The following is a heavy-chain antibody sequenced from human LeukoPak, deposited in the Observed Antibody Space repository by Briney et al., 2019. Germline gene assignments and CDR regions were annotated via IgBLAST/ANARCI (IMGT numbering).Heavy chain of an antibody. Sequence: SVKASCKASGGTFSSYAISWVRQAPGQGLEWMGRIIPILGIANYAQKFQGRVTITADKSTSTAYMELSSLRSEDTAVYYCARGVATILGGYFDYWGQGTLVTVSS. D-gene: IGHD5-24*01. CDR2: IIPILGIA. J-gene: IGHJ4*02. V-gene: IGHV1-69*04. CDR1: GGTFSSYA. CDR3: ARGVATILGGYFDY.